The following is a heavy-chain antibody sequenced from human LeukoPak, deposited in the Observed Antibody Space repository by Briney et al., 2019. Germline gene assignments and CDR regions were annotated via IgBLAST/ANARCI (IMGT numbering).Heavy chain of an antibody. CDR3: ATWKSSSSLPGDY. D-gene: IGHD6-19*01. J-gene: IGHJ4*02. CDR1: AFTFSNYW. CDR2: IKQDGSEK. Sequence: GGSLRLSCAASAFTFSNYWMSWVRQAPGKGLEWVANIKQDGSEKYYVDSAKGRFTISRDNAKNSLFLQMNSLTADDTAVYYCATWKSSSSLPGDYWGQGTLVTVSS. V-gene: IGHV3-7*01.